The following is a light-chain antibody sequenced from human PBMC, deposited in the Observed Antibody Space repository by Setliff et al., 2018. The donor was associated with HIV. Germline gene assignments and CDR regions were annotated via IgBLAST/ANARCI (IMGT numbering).Light chain of an antibody. Sequence: QSALTQPASVSGSPGQSITISCTGTSNDIGAYNLVSWYQQHPGKAPKLVIYEVNKRPSGISTHFSASKSGTKASLTISGLQAEDEADCHCCTYAPVSAVSSSDVCGTGTKV. CDR2: EVN. CDR3: CTYAPVSAVSSSDV. J-gene: IGLJ1*01. CDR1: SNDIGAYNL. V-gene: IGLV2-23*02.